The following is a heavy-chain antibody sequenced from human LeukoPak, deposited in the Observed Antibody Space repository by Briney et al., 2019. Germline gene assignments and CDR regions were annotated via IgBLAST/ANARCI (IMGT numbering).Heavy chain of an antibody. CDR1: GYTFTGDY. D-gene: IGHD3-3*01. V-gene: IGHV1-2*02. Sequence: GASVKVSCKASGYTFTGDYMRWVRQAPGQGLEWMGWINPNSGGTNYAQKFQGRVTMTRDTSISTAYMELSRLRADDTAVYYCARDFWSGYYFLDYWGQGTLVTVSS. CDR2: INPNSGGT. CDR3: ARDFWSGYYFLDY. J-gene: IGHJ4*02.